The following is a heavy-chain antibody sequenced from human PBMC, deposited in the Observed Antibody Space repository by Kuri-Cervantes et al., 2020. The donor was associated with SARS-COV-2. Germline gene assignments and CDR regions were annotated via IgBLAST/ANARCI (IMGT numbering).Heavy chain of an antibody. V-gene: IGHV3-30*02. D-gene: IGHD3-3*01. CDR2: IRYDGSNK. Sequence: LSLTCAASGFTFSSYAMHWVRQAPGKGLEWVAFIRYDGSNKYYADSVKGRFTISRDNSKNTLYLQMNSLRAEDTAVYYCAKAADFWSGFNWFDPWGQGTLVTVSS. CDR1: GFTFSSYA. J-gene: IGHJ5*02. CDR3: AKAADFWSGFNWFDP.